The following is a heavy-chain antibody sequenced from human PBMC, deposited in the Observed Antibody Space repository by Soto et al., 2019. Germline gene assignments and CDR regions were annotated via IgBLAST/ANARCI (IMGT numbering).Heavy chain of an antibody. Sequence: QVQLVESGGGVVQPGRSLRLSCAASGFTFSSYAMHWVRQAPGNGLEWVAVISYDGSNKYYADSVKGRFTISRDNSKNALYLQMNSLRAEDTAVYYCARDRPSRCSGYAFDYWGQGTLVSVSS. J-gene: IGHJ4*02. CDR3: ARDRPSRCSGYAFDY. V-gene: IGHV3-30-3*01. D-gene: IGHD3-22*01. CDR1: GFTFSSYA. CDR2: ISYDGSNK.